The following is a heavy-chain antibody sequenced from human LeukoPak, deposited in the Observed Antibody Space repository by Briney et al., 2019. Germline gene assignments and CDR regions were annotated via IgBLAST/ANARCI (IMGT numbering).Heavy chain of an antibody. V-gene: IGHV3-7*01. J-gene: IGHJ4*02. CDR2: INQDGSEK. CDR1: GFTLSIYW. D-gene: IGHD3-22*01. CDR3: VSTMTFDY. Sequence: GGSLRLSCAVSGFTLSIYWMSWVRQAPGKGLEWVANINQDGSEKYYVDSVKGRFTISRDNAKNSLYLQMNSLRAEDTAVYFCVSTMTFDYWGQGTLVTVSS.